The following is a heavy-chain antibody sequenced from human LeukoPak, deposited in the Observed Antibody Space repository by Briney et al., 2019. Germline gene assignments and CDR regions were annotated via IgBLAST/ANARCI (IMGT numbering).Heavy chain of an antibody. D-gene: IGHD6-19*01. Sequence: QSGGSLRLSCVASGFTFTKCAMSWIRQAPGKGLEWVALITATGDTAYYADSVKGRFTISRDNSRNTVYMQMDSLRAEDAAIYYCAGDRNSDWYSPLDYWGQGSQVTVSP. CDR1: GFTFTKCA. CDR3: AGDRNSDWYSPLDY. CDR2: ITATGDTA. J-gene: IGHJ4*02. V-gene: IGHV3-23*01.